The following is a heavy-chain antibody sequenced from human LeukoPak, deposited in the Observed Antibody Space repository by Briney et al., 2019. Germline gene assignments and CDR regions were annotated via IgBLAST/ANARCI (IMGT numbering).Heavy chain of an antibody. CDR1: GFIFSDYY. J-gene: IGHJ6*02. CDR2: IDRSGATA. D-gene: IGHD6-19*01. CDR3: GLSSMNPSYYYGIDV. Sequence: GGSLRLSCAASGFIFSDYYMTWIRQAPGKGLDWVSYIDRSGATAFYADSVKGRFTMSRDNARNSLHLQVNDLKPEDSAVYYCGLSSMNPSYYYGIDVWGQGTTVRVSS. V-gene: IGHV3-11*01.